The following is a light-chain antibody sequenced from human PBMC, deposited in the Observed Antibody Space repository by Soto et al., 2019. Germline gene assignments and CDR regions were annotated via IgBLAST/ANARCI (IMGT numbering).Light chain of an antibody. V-gene: IGKV3-11*01. CDR3: QQRSQWPPLT. CDR2: DAS. Sequence: EIVLTQSPATLSLSPGERATFSCRASQSINNYLAWYQQTPGQAPRLLIYDASNRATGVPARFSGSGSGTDFNLTISSLEPEDFAVYYCQQRSQWPPLTFGGGTKVEIK. CDR1: QSINNY. J-gene: IGKJ4*01.